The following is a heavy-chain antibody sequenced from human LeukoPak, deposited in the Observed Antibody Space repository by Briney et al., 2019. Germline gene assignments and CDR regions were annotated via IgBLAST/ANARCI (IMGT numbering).Heavy chain of an antibody. D-gene: IGHD2-2*02. CDR2: MNPNSGNT. J-gene: IGHJ6*03. Sequence: ASVKVSCKASGYTFTSYDINRVRQATGQGLEWMGWMNPNSGNTGYAQKFQGRVTMTRNTSISTAYMELSSLRSEDTAVYYCARCGRYCSSTSCYMDYYYYYMDVWGKGTTVTVSS. CDR3: ARCGRYCSSTSCYMDYYYYYMDV. V-gene: IGHV1-8*01. CDR1: GYTFTSYD.